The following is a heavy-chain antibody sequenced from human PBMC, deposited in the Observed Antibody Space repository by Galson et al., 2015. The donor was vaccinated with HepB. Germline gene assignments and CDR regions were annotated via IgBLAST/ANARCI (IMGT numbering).Heavy chain of an antibody. V-gene: IGHV3-49*03. Sequence: SLRLSCAASGFTFGDYAKSWFRQAPGKGLEWVGFIRSKAYGGTTEYAASVKGRFTISRDDSKSIAYLQMNSLKTEDTAVYYCTRAKSRPGEVVPAAMGYYGMDVWGQGTTVTVSS. CDR2: IRSKAYGGTT. CDR3: TRAKSRPGEVVPAAMGYYGMDV. D-gene: IGHD2-2*01. J-gene: IGHJ6*02. CDR1: GFTFGDYA.